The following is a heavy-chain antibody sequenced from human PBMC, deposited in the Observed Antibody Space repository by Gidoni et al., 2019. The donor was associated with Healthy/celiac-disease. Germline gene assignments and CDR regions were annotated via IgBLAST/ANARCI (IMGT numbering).Heavy chain of an antibody. CDR3: ARDSDPDTIFGVVPPYFDY. V-gene: IGHV3-21*06. J-gene: IGHJ4*02. D-gene: IGHD3-3*01. Sequence: EVQLVESGGGLVKPGGSLRLSCAASGFTFSSYSMNWVRQAPGKGLEWVSSISSSSSYIYYADSVKGRFTISRDNAKNSLYLQMNSLRAEDTAVYYCARDSDPDTIFGVVPPYFDYWGQGTLVTVSS. CDR1: GFTFSSYS. CDR2: ISSSSSYI.